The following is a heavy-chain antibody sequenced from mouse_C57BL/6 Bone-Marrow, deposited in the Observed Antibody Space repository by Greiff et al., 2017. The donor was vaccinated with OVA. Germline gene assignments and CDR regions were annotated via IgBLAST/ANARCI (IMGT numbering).Heavy chain of an antibody. V-gene: IGHV1-69*01. J-gene: IGHJ3*01. CDR3: ERLTY. CDR1: GYTFTSYW. Sequence: QVQLQQPGAELVMPGASVKLSCKASGYTFTSYWMHWVKQRPGQGLEWIGEIDPSDSYTNYNQKFKGKSTLTVDKSSSTAYMQLSSLTSEASAVYYCERLTYWGQGTLVTVSA. CDR2: IDPSDSYT.